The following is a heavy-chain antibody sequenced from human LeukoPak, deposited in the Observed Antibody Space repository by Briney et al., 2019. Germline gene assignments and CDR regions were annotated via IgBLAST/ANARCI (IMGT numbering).Heavy chain of an antibody. J-gene: IGHJ6*03. CDR3: SKEQGGGLSWSLGGLFASYHTYYYMDV. CDR2: INPNDGAT. D-gene: IGHD3-16*01. V-gene: IGHV1-46*01. Sequence: ASVKVSCKASGSPFTMYYIHWVRQAPGQGLEWMGMINPNDGATTYTQRFQGRVTMTRDMSTTTVYMDLRSLRSEDTAVYFRSKEQGGGLSWSLGGLFASYHTYYYMDVWGRGTTVTVSS. CDR1: GSPFTMYY.